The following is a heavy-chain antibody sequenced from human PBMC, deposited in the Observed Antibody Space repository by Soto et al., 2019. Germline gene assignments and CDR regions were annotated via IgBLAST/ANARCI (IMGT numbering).Heavy chain of an antibody. CDR3: AAGTSSWFYY. CDR1: GGSISRDGYY. D-gene: IGHD6-13*01. J-gene: IGHJ4*02. V-gene: IGHV4-31*03. CDR2: IYYTGST. Sequence: QVQLQESRPGLVKPSQTLSLTCTVSGGSISRDGYYWTWIRQHPGKGLEWIGYIYYTGSTHCNPSLKSRVTISIATPNNHFSLTVNPVTAADTAVYYCAAGTSSWFYYWGQGTRVTVSS.